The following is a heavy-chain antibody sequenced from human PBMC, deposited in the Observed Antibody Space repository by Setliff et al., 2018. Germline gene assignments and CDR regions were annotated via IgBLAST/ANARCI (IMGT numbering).Heavy chain of an antibody. Sequence: LRLSCAASGFTFSSYWMSWVRQAPGKGLEWIGSIYHSGSTYYNPSLKSRVTISVDTSKNQFSLKLSSVTAADTAVYYCARHSSRPYWGQGTLVTVSS. CDR1: GFTFSSYW. CDR2: IYHSGST. CDR3: ARHSSRPY. J-gene: IGHJ4*02. V-gene: IGHV4-38-2*01.